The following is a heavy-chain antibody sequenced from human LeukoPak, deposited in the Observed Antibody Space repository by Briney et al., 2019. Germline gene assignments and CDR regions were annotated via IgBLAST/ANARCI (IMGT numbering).Heavy chain of an antibody. CDR3: ASTTRGIRDLSRPFYFDY. V-gene: IGHV3-23*01. CDR2: ISGSGSVT. Sequence: GGSLRLSCAASGFTFSSYAMSWVRQAPGKGLEWVSVISGSGSVTYYVDSVKGRFTISRDNSKNTLYLQMNSLRADDMATYYCASTTRGIRDLSRPFYFDYWGQGSLVTVSS. J-gene: IGHJ4*02. D-gene: IGHD3-16*02. CDR1: GFTFSSYA.